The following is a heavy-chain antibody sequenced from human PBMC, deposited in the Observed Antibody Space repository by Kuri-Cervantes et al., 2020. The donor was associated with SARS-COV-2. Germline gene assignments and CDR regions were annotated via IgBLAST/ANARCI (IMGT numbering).Heavy chain of an antibody. CDR2: ISGSGGST. CDR1: GFTFSSYA. CDR3: AKDRGFPDAFDI. V-gene: IGHV3-23*01. J-gene: IGHJ3*02. Sequence: GESLKISCAASGFTFSSYAMSWVRQAPGKGLEWVSAISGSGGSTYYADSVKGRFTISRDNAKNMLFLQMNRLRAEDTAVYYCAKDRGFPDAFDIWGQGTMVTVSS. D-gene: IGHD6-25*01.